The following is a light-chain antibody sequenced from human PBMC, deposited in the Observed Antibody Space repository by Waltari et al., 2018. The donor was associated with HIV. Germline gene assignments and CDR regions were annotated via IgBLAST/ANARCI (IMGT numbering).Light chain of an antibody. CDR1: SLRSFF. Sequence: SSELTQDPVVSVALGQTINITCQGDSLRSFFANWYQQRPGQAPVLVVYGANRRPSGIPDRFSAPNSGNTSSLSIADSQAVDEADYYCHSRDTNSDHYVFGGGTRVIV. CDR2: GAN. V-gene: IGLV3-19*01. CDR3: HSRDTNSDHYV. J-gene: IGLJ1*01.